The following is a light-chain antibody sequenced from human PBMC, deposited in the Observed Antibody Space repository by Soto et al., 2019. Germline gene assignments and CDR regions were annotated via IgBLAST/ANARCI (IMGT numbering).Light chain of an antibody. V-gene: IGLV1-40*01. Sequence: QAVLTQPPSLSGAPGQRVTISCTGSSSNVGAGYDVHWYQQLLGTAPKLLISGNNIRPSGVPDRFSGSKSGTSASLAITGLQAEDEADYYCQSYDSSLSGSVFGGGTKVTVL. CDR1: SSNVGAGYD. CDR3: QSYDSSLSGSV. CDR2: GNN. J-gene: IGLJ3*02.